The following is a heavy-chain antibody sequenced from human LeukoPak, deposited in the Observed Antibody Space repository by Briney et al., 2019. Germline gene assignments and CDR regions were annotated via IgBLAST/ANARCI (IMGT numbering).Heavy chain of an antibody. J-gene: IGHJ4*02. Sequence: SETLSLTCTVSGASISSWYWSWIRQPPGKGLEWIGDIYGSGSTNYNPSLKSRVTMSADTSKNQFSLKLSSVTAADTAVYYCARQTALVGYASGLGFNYWGQGTLVTVSS. D-gene: IGHD2-2*01. CDR2: IYGSGST. V-gene: IGHV4-59*01. CDR3: ARQTALVGYASGLGFNY. CDR1: GASISSWY.